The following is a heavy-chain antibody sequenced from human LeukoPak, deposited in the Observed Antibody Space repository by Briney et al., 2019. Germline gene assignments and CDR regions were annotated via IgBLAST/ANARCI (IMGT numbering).Heavy chain of an antibody. V-gene: IGHV3-33*06. CDR1: GFTFSSYG. CDR2: IWYDGSNK. D-gene: IGHD2-15*01. J-gene: IGHJ6*03. CDR3: AKVAATPYYYYYMDV. Sequence: SGRSLRLSXAASGFTFSSYGMHWVRQAPGKGLEWVAVIWYDGSNKYYADSVKGRFTISRDNSKNTLYLQMNSLRAEDTAVYYCAKVAATPYYYYYMDVWGKGTTVTVSS.